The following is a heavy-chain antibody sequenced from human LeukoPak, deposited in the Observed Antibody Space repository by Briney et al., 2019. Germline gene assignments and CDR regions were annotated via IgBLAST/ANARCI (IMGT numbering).Heavy chain of an antibody. Sequence: SETLSLTCTVSGYSISSGYYWGWIRPPPGKGLEWIGSIYHSGSTYYNPSLKSRVTISVDTSKNQFSLKLSSVTAADTAVYYCARDPPTGTTRIFDYWGQGTLVTVSS. CDR2: IYHSGST. J-gene: IGHJ4*02. V-gene: IGHV4-38-2*02. CDR3: ARDPPTGTTRIFDY. CDR1: GYSISSGYY. D-gene: IGHD1-7*01.